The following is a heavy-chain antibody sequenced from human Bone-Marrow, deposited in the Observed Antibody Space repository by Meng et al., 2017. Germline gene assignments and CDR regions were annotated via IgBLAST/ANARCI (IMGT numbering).Heavy chain of an antibody. D-gene: IGHD6-19*01. CDR2: FHHRGHT. Sequence: VRCSGRARQLVNRSGYLSLTCSASGASVSSVYWLPWARQPPGKGLEWICEFHHRGHTNYNPSLRSRVTISVDTSKNLFSLRLTSVTAADTAVYYCAASPGWWRIDSWGQGTLVTVSS. V-gene: IGHV4-4*02. CDR1: GASVSSVYW. J-gene: IGHJ4*02. CDR3: AASPGWWRIDS.